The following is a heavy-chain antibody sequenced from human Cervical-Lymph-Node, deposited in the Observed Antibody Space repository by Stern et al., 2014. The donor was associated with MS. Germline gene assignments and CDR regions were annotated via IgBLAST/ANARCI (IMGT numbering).Heavy chain of an antibody. CDR1: GG. CDR2: IHCPVGTA. CDR3: ARGAGDNWFDP. J-gene: IGHJ5*02. Sequence: QVQLVESGADVKKPGSSARVSCKAYGGISWLRQAPGQGLEGMGGIHCPVGTAHYTQRFQGRLTITANKSTNTTYMELSSLRSDDTAIYYCARGAGDNWFDPWGQGTLVSVSS. V-gene: IGHV1-69*06. D-gene: IGHD3-10*01.